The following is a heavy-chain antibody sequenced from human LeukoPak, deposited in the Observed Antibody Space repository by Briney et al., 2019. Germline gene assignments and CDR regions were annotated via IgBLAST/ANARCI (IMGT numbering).Heavy chain of an antibody. CDR3: ARVVDTAMAGPDGV. Sequence: GGSLRLSCAASGFTFSSYGMHWVRQAPGKGLEWVAVISYDGSNKYYADSVKGRFTISRDNSKNTLYLQMNSLRAEDTAVYYCARVVDTAMAGPDGVWGQGTMVTVSS. CDR2: ISYDGSNK. J-gene: IGHJ3*01. V-gene: IGHV3-33*05. D-gene: IGHD5-18*01. CDR1: GFTFSSYG.